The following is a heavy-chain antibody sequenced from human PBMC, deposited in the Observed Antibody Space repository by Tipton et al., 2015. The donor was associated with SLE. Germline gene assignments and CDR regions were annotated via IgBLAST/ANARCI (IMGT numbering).Heavy chain of an antibody. CDR3: VKVFMRVPVGDYYGMDV. V-gene: IGHV3-15*04. D-gene: IGHD3-3*01. J-gene: IGHJ6*02. Sequence: SLRLSCAASGFNFIDAWMSWVRQAPGKGLEWVGRIVSKGGGETTDYAAPVRGRFTISRDNSNNKLYLQMNGLRVDDMAVYYCVKVFMRVPVGDYYGMDVWGPGTTVIVSS. CDR2: IVSKGGGETT. CDR1: GFNFIDAW.